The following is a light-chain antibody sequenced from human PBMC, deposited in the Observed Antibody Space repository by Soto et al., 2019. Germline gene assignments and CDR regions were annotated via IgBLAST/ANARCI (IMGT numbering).Light chain of an antibody. CDR2: DVT. Sequence: QSALTQPASVSAPPGQSITISCTGATSDIGTFNLFSWYQQHASDVPQLMFYDVTRRSSITATRFSGSKCGNVASLIVSGLRAEDEDDYCCCSYAGYGAFVFGTGTKVTVL. V-gene: IGLV2-23*02. CDR3: CSYAGYGAFV. J-gene: IGLJ1*01. CDR1: TSDIGTFNL.